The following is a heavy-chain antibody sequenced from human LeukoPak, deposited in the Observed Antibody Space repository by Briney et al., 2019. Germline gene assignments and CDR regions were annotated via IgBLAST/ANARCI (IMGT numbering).Heavy chain of an antibody. CDR1: GGSISSYY. D-gene: IGHD4-17*01. Sequence: PSETLSLTCTVSGGSISSYYWSWIRQPPGKGLEWIGYIYYSGSTNYNSSLKSRVTISVDTSKNQFSLKLSSVTAADTAVYYCARARDYDPPAFYYYYMDVWGKGTTVTVSS. CDR3: ARARDYDPPAFYYYYMDV. CDR2: IYYSGST. V-gene: IGHV4-59*01. J-gene: IGHJ6*03.